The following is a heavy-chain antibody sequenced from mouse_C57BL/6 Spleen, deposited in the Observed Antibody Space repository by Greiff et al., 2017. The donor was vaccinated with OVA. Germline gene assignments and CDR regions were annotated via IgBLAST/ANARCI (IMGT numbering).Heavy chain of an antibody. Sequence: DVQLVESGEGLVKPGGSLKLSCAASGFTFSSYAMSWVRQTPEKRLEWVAYISSGGDYIYYADTVKGRFTISRDNARNTLYLQMSSLKSEDTAMYYCTRERGPYAMDYWGQGTSVTVSS. CDR1: GFTFSSYA. J-gene: IGHJ4*01. CDR2: ISSGGDYI. CDR3: TRERGPYAMDY. V-gene: IGHV5-9-1*02.